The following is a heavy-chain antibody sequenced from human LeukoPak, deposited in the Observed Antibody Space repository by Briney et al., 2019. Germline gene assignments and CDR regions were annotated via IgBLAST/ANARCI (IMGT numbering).Heavy chain of an antibody. Sequence: GGSLRLSCAASGFTFSSYWMTWVRQAPGKGLEWVANIKQDGSEKYYVDSVKGRFTISRDNAKNSLSLHMNSLRAEDTAVYYCARGGVGYQLHRRSWFDPWGQGTLVTVSS. CDR2: IKQDGSEK. V-gene: IGHV3-7*01. J-gene: IGHJ5*02. CDR1: GFTFSSYW. D-gene: IGHD2-2*01. CDR3: ARGGVGYQLHRRSWFDP.